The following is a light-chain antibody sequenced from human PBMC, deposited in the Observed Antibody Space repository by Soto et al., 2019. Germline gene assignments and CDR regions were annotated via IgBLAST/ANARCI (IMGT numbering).Light chain of an antibody. V-gene: IGLV2-14*01. CDR3: SSYTTSRTSNWV. Sequence: QSALTQSASVSGSPGQSITISCTGTSGDVGAYNYVSWYQQHPGKAPKLLIYEVSNRPSGVSNRFSGSRSGNTASLTISGLQAEDEADYYCSSYTTSRTSNWVFGGGTKLTVL. CDR2: EVS. J-gene: IGLJ3*02. CDR1: SGDVGAYNY.